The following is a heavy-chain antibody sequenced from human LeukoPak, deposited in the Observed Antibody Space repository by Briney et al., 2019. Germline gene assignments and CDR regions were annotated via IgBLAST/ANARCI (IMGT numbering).Heavy chain of an antibody. J-gene: IGHJ4*02. Sequence: ASVKVSCKASGYTFTSYGISWVRQAPGQGLEWMGWISAYNGNTNYAQKLQGRVTMTTDTSTSTAYMELRSLRPDDTAVYYCARGGVGYYDSSGYLNYWGQGTLVTVSS. D-gene: IGHD3-22*01. V-gene: IGHV1-18*01. CDR2: ISAYNGNT. CDR1: GYTFTSYG. CDR3: ARGGVGYYDSSGYLNY.